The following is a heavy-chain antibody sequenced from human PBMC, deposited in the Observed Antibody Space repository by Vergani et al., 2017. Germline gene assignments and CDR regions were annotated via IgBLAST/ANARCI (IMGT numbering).Heavy chain of an antibody. CDR1: GGSISSSTW. D-gene: IGHD7-27*01. Sequence: QVQLQESGPGLVKPSGTLSLTCAVSGGSISSSTWWSWGLQPPGKGLGWIGEMYHSGSTNYNPSLKSRVTISVDTSKNQFSRKLSSVTAADTAVYYCARGLGSYWGQGTLVTVSS. V-gene: IGHV4-4*02. CDR3: ARGLGSY. J-gene: IGHJ4*02. CDR2: MYHSGST.